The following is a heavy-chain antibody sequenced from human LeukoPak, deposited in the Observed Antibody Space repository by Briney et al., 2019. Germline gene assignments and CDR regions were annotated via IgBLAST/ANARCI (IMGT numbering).Heavy chain of an antibody. CDR2: INPNSGVT. CDR3: ARELIYNQLLLLSFDV. CDR1: GYTFTGYY. V-gene: IGHV1-2*06. Sequence: ASVKVSCKASGYTFTGYYIHWVRHAPGQGLEWMGRINPNSGVTVYAQKFQDRVTMTRDASISTAYMELNRLTAANTAIYYSARELIYNQLLLLSFDVWGQGTMVTVSS. J-gene: IGHJ3*01. D-gene: IGHD2-2*01.